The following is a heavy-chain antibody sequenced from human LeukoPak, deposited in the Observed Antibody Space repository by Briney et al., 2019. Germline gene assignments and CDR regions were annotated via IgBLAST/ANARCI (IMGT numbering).Heavy chain of an antibody. CDR3: ARHPGGYYDSSGDYYFDY. Sequence: SETLSLTCTVSGGSISSSSYYWGWIRQPPGKGLEWIGSIYYSGSTYYNPSLKSRVTISVDTSKNQFSLKLSSVTAADTAVYYCARHPGGYYDSSGDYYFDYWGQGTLVTVSS. V-gene: IGHV4-39*01. CDR2: IYYSGST. CDR1: GGSISSSSYY. J-gene: IGHJ4*02. D-gene: IGHD3-22*01.